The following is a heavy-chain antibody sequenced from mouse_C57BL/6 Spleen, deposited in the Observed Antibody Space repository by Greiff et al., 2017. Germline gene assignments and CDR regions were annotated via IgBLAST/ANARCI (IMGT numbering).Heavy chain of an antibody. Sequence: VQLQQSGAELVRPGASVKLSCKASGYTFTDYYINWVKQRPGQGLEWIARIYPGSGNTYYNEKFKGKATLTAEKSSSTAYMQLSSLTSEDSAVYFCARSRDYYGSSYGDYYFDYWGQGTTLTVSS. V-gene: IGHV1-76*01. CDR2: IYPGSGNT. CDR1: GYTFTDYY. J-gene: IGHJ2*01. CDR3: ARSRDYYGSSYGDYYFDY. D-gene: IGHD1-1*01.